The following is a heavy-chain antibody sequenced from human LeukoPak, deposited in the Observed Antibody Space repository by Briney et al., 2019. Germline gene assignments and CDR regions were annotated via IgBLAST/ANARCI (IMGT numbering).Heavy chain of an antibody. Sequence: GGSLRLSCAASGFTFSGYSMNWVRQAPGKGLEWVSGLSGSGSSTYYADSVKGRFTISTDNSKNTLYLQMDSLRTEDTAVYYCAKDRSPFDNWGQGTLVTVSS. V-gene: IGHV3-23*01. CDR1: GFTFSGYS. J-gene: IGHJ4*02. CDR2: LSGSGSST. CDR3: AKDRSPFDN.